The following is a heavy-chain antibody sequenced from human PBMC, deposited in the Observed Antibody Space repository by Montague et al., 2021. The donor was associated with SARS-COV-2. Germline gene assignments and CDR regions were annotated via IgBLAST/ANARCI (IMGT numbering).Heavy chain of an antibody. V-gene: IGHV4-59*08. CDR2: VLYNKGT. Sequence: SETLSLTCTVSGVSVTDYYWSWIRQPPGKGLEWVGDVLYNKGTNFNPSLKSRVAISADTSKNQFSLRLTSVTAADTAVYYCVRHPHYDGLNGPPDFWDQGTLVTVSS. J-gene: IGHJ4*02. D-gene: IGHD3-9*01. CDR1: GVSVTDYY. CDR3: VRHPHYDGLNGPPDF.